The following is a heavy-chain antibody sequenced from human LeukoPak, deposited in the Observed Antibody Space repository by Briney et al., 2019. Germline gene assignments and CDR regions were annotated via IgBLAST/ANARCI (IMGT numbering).Heavy chain of an antibody. D-gene: IGHD3-16*02. J-gene: IGHJ4*02. CDR2: INPNSGGT. CDR1: GYSFTGYY. V-gene: IGHV1-2*02. CDR3: ARDLLMITFGGVIAS. Sequence: GASVKVSCKASGYSFTGYYMHWVRQGPGQGLEWMGWINPNSGGTNYAQKFQGRVTMTRDTSITTAYMELSRLRSDDTAVYYCARDLLMITFGGVIASWGQGTQVTVSS.